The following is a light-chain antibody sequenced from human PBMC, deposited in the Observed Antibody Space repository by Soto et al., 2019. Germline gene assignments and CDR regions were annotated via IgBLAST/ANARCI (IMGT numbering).Light chain of an antibody. CDR1: QSVNSN. V-gene: IGKV3-15*01. J-gene: IGKJ1*01. CDR3: QQYNNWPRT. Sequence: EIVLTQSPGTLSLSPGERATLSCRASQSVNSNLAWYQQKAAQAPRLLIYGTSTRATGIPARFSGSGSGTDLTLTISSLQFEDFEVYYCQQYNNWPRTFGQGTKVDIK. CDR2: GTS.